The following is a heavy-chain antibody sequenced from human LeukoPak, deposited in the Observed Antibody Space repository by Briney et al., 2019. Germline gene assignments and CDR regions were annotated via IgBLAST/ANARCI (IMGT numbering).Heavy chain of an antibody. Sequence: GGSLRLSCAASGFTFSNYAMSWVRQAPGKGLEWVSIIGYRGGSIYYAYSVKGRFTISRDNSKNTPSLQMNGLRPEDTAVYYCAKSWGSTRPYYNYMDVWGKGTTVTVSS. CDR1: GFTFSNYA. CDR2: IGYRGGSI. J-gene: IGHJ6*03. CDR3: AKSWGSTRPYYNYMDV. D-gene: IGHD1-26*01. V-gene: IGHV3-23*01.